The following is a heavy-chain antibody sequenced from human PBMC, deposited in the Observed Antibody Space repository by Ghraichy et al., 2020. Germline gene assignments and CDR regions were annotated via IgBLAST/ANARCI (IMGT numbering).Heavy chain of an antibody. Sequence: ASVKVSCKVSGYTLTELSMHWVRQAPGKGLEWMGGFDPEDGETIYAQKFQGRVTMTEDTSTDTAYMELSSLRSEDTAVYYCATDSPDIVVVDPYGMDVWGQGTTVTVSS. V-gene: IGHV1-24*01. CDR3: ATDSPDIVVVDPYGMDV. D-gene: IGHD2-15*01. CDR1: GYTLTELS. J-gene: IGHJ6*02. CDR2: FDPEDGET.